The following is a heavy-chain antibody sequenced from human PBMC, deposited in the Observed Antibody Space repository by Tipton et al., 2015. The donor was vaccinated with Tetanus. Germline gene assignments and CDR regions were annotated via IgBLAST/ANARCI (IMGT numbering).Heavy chain of an antibody. CDR3: ARRRGMIHTFDI. J-gene: IGHJ3*02. D-gene: IGHD1-14*01. V-gene: IGHV4-61*01. CDR2: MFYSGGTT. Sequence: TLSLTCTVSGVSVSSGSSYWNWIRQPPGKGLEWIGYMFYSGGTTKYNPSLKSRLSMSLHTSQNQFSLKLNSVTAADTAVYYCARRRGMIHTFDIWGQGTVVTVSS. CDR1: GVSVSSGSSY.